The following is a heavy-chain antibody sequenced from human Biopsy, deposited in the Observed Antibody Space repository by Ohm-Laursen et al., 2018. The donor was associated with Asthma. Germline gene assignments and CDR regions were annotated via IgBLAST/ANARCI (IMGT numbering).Heavy chain of an antibody. CDR2: INSVFGTA. Sequence: SSVKVSCKPLGGTFNTYVIGWVRQAPGQGLEWMGGINSVFGTATYPQKFQDRVTIIADDSTSTVYMELSSLRSEDTAVYYCARKAGSCISRTCYSLDFWGQGTLVTVSS. CDR1: GGTFNTYV. D-gene: IGHD2-2*01. V-gene: IGHV1-69*01. CDR3: ARKAGSCISRTCYSLDF. J-gene: IGHJ4*02.